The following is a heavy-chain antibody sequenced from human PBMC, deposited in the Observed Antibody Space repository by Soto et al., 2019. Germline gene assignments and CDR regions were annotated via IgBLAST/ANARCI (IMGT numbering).Heavy chain of an antibody. CDR2: IYYTGST. CDR3: ARDQYDFRSGSYYYAMEV. Sequence: QVQLQESGPGLVKPSETLSLPCTVSGGSVSSESHYWSWIRQTPGKGLEWIGSIYYTGSTNYNPSPKGRVTMSVDTSRDQVALRLRSVTRADTAVYYCARDQYDFRSGSYYYAMEVWGQGTKVTVSS. CDR1: GGSVSSESHY. V-gene: IGHV4-61*01. D-gene: IGHD3-3*01. J-gene: IGHJ6*02.